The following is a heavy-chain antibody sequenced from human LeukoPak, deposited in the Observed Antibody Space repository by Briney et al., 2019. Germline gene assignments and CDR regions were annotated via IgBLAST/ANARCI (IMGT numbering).Heavy chain of an antibody. CDR2: IIPILGIA. CDR1: GGTFSSYA. Sequence: GASVKVSCKASGGTFSSYAISWVRQAPGQGLEWMGRIIPILGIANYAQKFRGRVTITADKSTSTAYMELSSLRSEDTAVYYCARDLGYSSGWYGGGVNWFDPWGQGTLVTVSS. D-gene: IGHD6-19*01. CDR3: ARDLGYSSGWYGGGVNWFDP. J-gene: IGHJ5*02. V-gene: IGHV1-69*04.